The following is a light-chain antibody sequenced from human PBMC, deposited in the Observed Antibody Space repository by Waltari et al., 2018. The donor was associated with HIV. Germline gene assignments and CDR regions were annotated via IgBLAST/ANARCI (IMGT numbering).Light chain of an antibody. CDR1: SGHRRNI. V-gene: IGLV4-60*02. J-gene: IGLJ3*02. Sequence: QPVLTQSSSASASLGSSVKLTCTLTSGHRRNIIAWQQQQPGKAPRYLMMLEGGGSYNKGSGVAGRFSGSTSGADRYLTISNLQFEDEADYYCETWDSSTWVFGGGTKLTVL. CDR2: LEGGGSY. CDR3: ETWDSSTWV.